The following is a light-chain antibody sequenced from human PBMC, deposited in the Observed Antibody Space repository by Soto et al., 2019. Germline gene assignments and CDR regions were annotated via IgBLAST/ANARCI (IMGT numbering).Light chain of an antibody. CDR2: DAS. V-gene: IGKV1-5*01. CDR1: QSISSW. CDR3: QRSGT. J-gene: IGKJ1*01. Sequence: DIQMTQSPSTLSASVGDRVTITCRASQSISSWLAWYQQKRGKAPKLLIYDASSLESGVPSRFSGSGSGTEFTLPISSLQPDDFATYYCQRSGTFGEGTKMEIK.